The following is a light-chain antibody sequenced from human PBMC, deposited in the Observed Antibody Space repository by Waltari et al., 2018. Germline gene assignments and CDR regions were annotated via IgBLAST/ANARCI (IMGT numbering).Light chain of an antibody. V-gene: IGKV1-39*01. CDR3: QQSYSTPSFT. CDR2: AAS. CDR1: QSIATS. J-gene: IGKJ3*01. Sequence: DIQMTQSPSSLSASVGDRVTITCRASQSIATSLNWYQHRAGKAPRLLIYAASSLQGGVSSRFSGSGSGTDFTLTSDSLQPEDVATYYCQQSYSTPSFTFGPGTKVDI.